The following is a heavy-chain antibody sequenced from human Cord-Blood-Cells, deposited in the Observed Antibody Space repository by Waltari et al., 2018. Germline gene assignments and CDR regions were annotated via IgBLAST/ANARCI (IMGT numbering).Heavy chain of an antibody. Sequence: QVQLQQWGAGLLKPSETLSLTCAVYGGSFSGYYWSWIRQPPGKGLEWIGVINHSGSTNYNPSLKSRVTISVDTSKNQFSLKLSSVTAADTAVYYCAREKRYCSSTSCYYNWFDPWGQGTLVTVSS. CDR3: AREKRYCSSTSCYYNWFDP. D-gene: IGHD2-2*01. V-gene: IGHV4-34*01. CDR2: INHSGST. J-gene: IGHJ5*02. CDR1: GGSFSGYY.